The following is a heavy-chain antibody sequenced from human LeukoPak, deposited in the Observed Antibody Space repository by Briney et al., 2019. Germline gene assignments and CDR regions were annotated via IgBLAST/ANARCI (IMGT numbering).Heavy chain of an antibody. V-gene: IGHV4-39*07. CDR2: IFYSGST. D-gene: IGHD2-15*01. CDR3: AKAPPPYCSGGTCFDAFDI. J-gene: IGHJ3*02. CDR1: GGSISTSNYY. Sequence: SETLSLTCTVSGGSISTSNYYCGWIRQPPGKWLEWIGNIFYSGSTYYSPSLRSRVTISLDTSRNQFSLKLNSVTAADTAVYYCAKAPPPYCSGGTCFDAFDIWGQGTMVTVSS.